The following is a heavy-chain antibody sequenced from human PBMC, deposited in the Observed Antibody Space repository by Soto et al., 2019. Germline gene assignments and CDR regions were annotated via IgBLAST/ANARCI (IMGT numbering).Heavy chain of an antibody. D-gene: IGHD3-3*01. CDR3: ARGLGTVTTGDFWAFDI. CDR1: GFTFRSRA. Sequence: EVQLLESGGDLVQPGGSLRLSCVASGFTFRSRAMSWVRQAPGEGLEWVSIINDSGGDSKYADSVRGRFTISRDNSRNTLYLQISSLRAEDSAVYYCARGLGTVTTGDFWAFDIWGQGTMVTVSS. CDR2: INDSGGDS. J-gene: IGHJ3*02. V-gene: IGHV3-23*01.